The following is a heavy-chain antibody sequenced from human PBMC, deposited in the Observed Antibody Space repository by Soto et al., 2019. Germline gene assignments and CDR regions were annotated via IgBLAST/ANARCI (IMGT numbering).Heavy chain of an antibody. D-gene: IGHD1-20*01. CDR1: GLTFSDHY. V-gene: IGHV3-72*01. CDR2: IRDRVHSHST. Sequence: EVQLVESGGGLVQPGGSLRLSCAVSGLTFSDHYMGWVRQAPGKGLDWVGRIRDRVHSHSTEYAASVKGRFTISRDDSRNSLYLQMNSLKMEDTAVFYCVSLWSVTGSRDYWGRGTLVTVSS. CDR3: VSLWSVTGSRDY. J-gene: IGHJ4*02.